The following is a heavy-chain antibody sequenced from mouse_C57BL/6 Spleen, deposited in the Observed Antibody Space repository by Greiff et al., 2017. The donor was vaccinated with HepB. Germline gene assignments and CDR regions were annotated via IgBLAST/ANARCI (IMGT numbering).Heavy chain of an antibody. CDR2: IDPENGDT. CDR1: GFNIKDDY. V-gene: IGHV14-4*01. J-gene: IGHJ4*01. Sequence: EVKLQQSGAELVRPGASVKLSCTASGFNIKDDYMHWVKQRPEQGLEWIGWIDPENGDTEYASKFQGKATITADTSSNTAYLQLSSLTSEDTAVYYCTTDNGYYAMDYWGQGTSVTVSS. CDR3: TTDNGYYAMDY.